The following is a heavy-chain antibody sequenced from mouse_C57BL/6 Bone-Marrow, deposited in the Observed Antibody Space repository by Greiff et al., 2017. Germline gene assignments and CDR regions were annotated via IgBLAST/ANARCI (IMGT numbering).Heavy chain of an antibody. CDR3: ASSITTVVASGAMDY. D-gene: IGHD1-1*01. CDR1: GYTFTSYW. V-gene: IGHV1-72*01. CDR2: IDPNSGGT. Sequence: QVQLQQPGAELVKPGASVKLSCKASGYTFTSYWMHWVKQRPGRGLEWIGRIDPNSGGTKYTEKFTSKATLTVDKPSSTAYMQLSSLTSEDSAVXYCASSITTVVASGAMDYWGQGTSVTVSS. J-gene: IGHJ4*01.